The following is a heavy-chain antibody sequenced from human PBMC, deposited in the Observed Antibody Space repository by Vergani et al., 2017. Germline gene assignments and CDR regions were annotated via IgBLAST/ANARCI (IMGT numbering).Heavy chain of an antibody. CDR3: AKLGGDPY. CDR2: ISYDGSNK. V-gene: IGHV3-30*18. Sequence: VQLVESGGGVVRPGGSLRLSCAASGFTFDDYGMSWVRQAPGKGLEWVAVISYDGSNKYYADSVKGRFTISRDNSKNTLYLQMNSLRAEDTAVYYCAKLGGDPYWGQGTMVTVSS. CDR1: GFTFDDYG. J-gene: IGHJ3*01. D-gene: IGHD3-16*01.